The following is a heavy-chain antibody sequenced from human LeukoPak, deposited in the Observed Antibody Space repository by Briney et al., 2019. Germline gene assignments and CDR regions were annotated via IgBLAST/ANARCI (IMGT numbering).Heavy chain of an antibody. CDR3: ARLYDSKSGSYTPVSDY. D-gene: IGHD1-26*01. J-gene: IGHJ4*02. Sequence: PSQTLSLTCAVSGGSISSGGYSWSWIRQPPGKGLEWIGYIYHSGSTYYNPSFKSRVTISVDRSKNQFSLKLSSVTAADTAVYYCARLYDSKSGSYTPVSDYWGQGTLVTVSS. V-gene: IGHV4-30-2*01. CDR2: IYHSGST. CDR1: GGSISSGGYS.